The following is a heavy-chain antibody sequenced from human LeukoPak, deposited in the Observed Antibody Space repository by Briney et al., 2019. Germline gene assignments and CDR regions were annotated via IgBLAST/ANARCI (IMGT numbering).Heavy chain of an antibody. D-gene: IGHD2-15*01. CDR2: IYHSGST. CDR1: GFTFSSYSM. Sequence: KPGGSLRLSCAASGFTFSSYSMNWVRQPPGKGLEWIGEIYHSGSTNYNPSLKSRVTISVDKSKNQFSLKLSSVTAADTAVYYCASDRGGRRDYWGQGTLVTVSS. J-gene: IGHJ4*02. CDR3: ASDRGGRRDY. V-gene: IGHV4-4*02.